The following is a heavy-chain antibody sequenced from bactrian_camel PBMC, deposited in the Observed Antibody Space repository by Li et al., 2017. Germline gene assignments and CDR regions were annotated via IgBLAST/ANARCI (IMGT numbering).Heavy chain of an antibody. CDR1: GFTFSTYC. CDR3: AKEDPDAGRAV. Sequence: HVQLVESGGGLVQPGGSLRLSCAASGFTFSTYCITWVRQAPGKGLEWVSTMYTGGNVTYYADSVKGRFTLSRDDAKNELYLRLNSLKTEDTAIYYCAKEDPDAGRAVWGQGTQVTVS. V-gene: IGHV3S1*01. D-gene: IGHD6*01. CDR2: MYTGGNVT. J-gene: IGHJ4*01.